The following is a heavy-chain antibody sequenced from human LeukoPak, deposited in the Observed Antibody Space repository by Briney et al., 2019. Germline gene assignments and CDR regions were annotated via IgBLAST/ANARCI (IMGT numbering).Heavy chain of an antibody. V-gene: IGHV1-46*01. Sequence: ASVKVSCKASGYTFTGYYMHWVRQAPGQGLEWMGIINPSGGSTSYAQKFQGRVTMTRDMSTSTVYMELSSLRSEDTAVYYCARDREGSSSSTNFDYWGQGTLVTVSS. J-gene: IGHJ4*02. CDR2: INPSGGST. D-gene: IGHD6-6*01. CDR3: ARDREGSSSSTNFDY. CDR1: GYTFTGYY.